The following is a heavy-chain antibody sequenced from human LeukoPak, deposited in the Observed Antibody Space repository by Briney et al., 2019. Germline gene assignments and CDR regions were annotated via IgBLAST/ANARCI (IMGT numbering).Heavy chain of an antibody. CDR2: IYYSGST. CDR1: GFSFSSYW. Sequence: GSLRLSCAASGFSFSSYWMSWVRQPPGKGLEWIGSIYYSGSTYYNPSLKSRVTISVDTSKNQFSLKLSSVTAADTAVYYCARLRVGIDILTGYGGGDAFDIWGQGTMVTVSS. J-gene: IGHJ3*02. CDR3: ARLRVGIDILTGYGGGDAFDI. D-gene: IGHD3-9*01. V-gene: IGHV4-39*01.